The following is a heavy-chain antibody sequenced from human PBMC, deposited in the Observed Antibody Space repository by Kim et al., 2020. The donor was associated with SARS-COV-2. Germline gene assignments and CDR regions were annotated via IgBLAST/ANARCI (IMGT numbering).Heavy chain of an antibody. V-gene: IGHV4-4*02. CDR1: GGSISSSNW. Sequence: SETLSLTCAVSGGSISSSNWWSWVRQPPGKGLEWIVEIYHSGSTNYNPSLKSRVTISVDKSKNQFSLKLISVTAAATAVYYCARVQVLLWFGEKNPRYWFDPWGQGTLVTVSS. CDR3: ARVQVLLWFGEKNPRYWFDP. J-gene: IGHJ5*02. D-gene: IGHD3-10*01. CDR2: IYHSGST.